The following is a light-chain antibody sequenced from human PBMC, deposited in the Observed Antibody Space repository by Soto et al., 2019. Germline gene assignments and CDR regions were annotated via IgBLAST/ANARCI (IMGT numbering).Light chain of an antibody. V-gene: IGLV2-14*01. CDR2: EVS. CDR3: SSYTRTSTLVL. Sequence: QSALTQPASVSGSPGQSITISCTGTSSDIGGYNFVSWYQQHPGKAPKLLISEVSNRPSGVSNRFSGSKSGNTASLTISGLQPEDEADYYCSSYTRTSTLVLFGGGTKLTVL. CDR1: SSDIGGYNF. J-gene: IGLJ2*01.